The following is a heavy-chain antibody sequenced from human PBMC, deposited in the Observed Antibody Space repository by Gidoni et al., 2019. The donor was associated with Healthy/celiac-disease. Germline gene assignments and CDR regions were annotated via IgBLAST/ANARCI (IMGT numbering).Heavy chain of an antibody. CDR3: ARLVGKYSSSFFFDY. CDR1: GFTVDDYG. D-gene: IGHD6-6*01. CDR2: INWNGGST. V-gene: IGHV3-20*04. Sequence: EVQLVESGGGVVRPGGSLRLSCAASGFTVDDYGMSWVRQAPWKGLELVSGINWNGGSTGYADSVKGRFTISRDNAKNSLYLQMNSLRAEDTALYYCARLVGKYSSSFFFDYWGQGTLVTVSS. J-gene: IGHJ4*02.